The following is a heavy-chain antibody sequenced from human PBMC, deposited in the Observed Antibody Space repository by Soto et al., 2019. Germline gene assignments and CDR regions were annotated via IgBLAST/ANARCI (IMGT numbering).Heavy chain of an antibody. V-gene: IGHV1-69*05. D-gene: IGHD6-19*01. CDR2: IIPIFGTA. J-gene: IGHJ6*02. Sequence: ASVKVSCKASGGTFSSYAISWVRQAPGQGLEWMGGIIPIFGTANYAASVKGRFTISRDDSKNSLYLQMNSLKTEDTAVYYCAMLGGWSGGSNDMDVWGQGTTVTVSS. CDR3: AMLGGWSGGSNDMDV. CDR1: GGTFSSYA.